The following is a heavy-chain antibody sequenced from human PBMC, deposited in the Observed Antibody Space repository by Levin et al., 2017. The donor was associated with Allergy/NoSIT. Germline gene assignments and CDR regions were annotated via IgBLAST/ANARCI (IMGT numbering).Heavy chain of an antibody. CDR3: ACRYCSSTSCSPRGPYYYRMDV. Sequence: KISCKASGGTFSSYAISWVRQAPGQGLEWVGGIIPIFGTANYAQKFQGRVTITADESTSTAYMEVSSLRSEDTAVYYCACRYCSSTSCSPRGPYYYRMDVWGQGTTVTVSS. D-gene: IGHD2-2*01. CDR2: IIPIFGTA. V-gene: IGHV1-69*01. CDR1: GGTFSSYA. J-gene: IGHJ6*02.